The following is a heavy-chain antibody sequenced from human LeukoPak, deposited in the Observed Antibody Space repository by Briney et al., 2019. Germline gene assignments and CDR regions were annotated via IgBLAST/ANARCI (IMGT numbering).Heavy chain of an antibody. CDR3: ARDVEFNYGMDV. V-gene: IGHV4-59*01. CDR1: GGSISSYY. J-gene: IGHJ6*04. Sequence: PSETLSLTCTVSGGSISSYYWSWIRQPPGKGLEWIGYIYYSGSTNYNPSLKSRVTISVDTSKNLFSLKLSSVTAADTAVYYCARDVEFNYGMDVWGKGTTVTVSS. D-gene: IGHD3-10*01. CDR2: IYYSGST.